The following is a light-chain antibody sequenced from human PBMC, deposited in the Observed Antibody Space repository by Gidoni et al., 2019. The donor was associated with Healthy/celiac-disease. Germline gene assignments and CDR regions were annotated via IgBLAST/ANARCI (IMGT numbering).Light chain of an antibody. Sequence: DIVLTQSPGTLSLSPGERATLSCRASQSVSSSYLAWYQQKPGQAPRRLIYGASSRATGIPDRFSGSGSGTDFTLTISRLEPEDVAVYYCQQYGSSLLTFGGGTKVEIK. V-gene: IGKV3-20*01. CDR1: QSVSSSY. J-gene: IGKJ4*01. CDR3: QQYGSSLLT. CDR2: GAS.